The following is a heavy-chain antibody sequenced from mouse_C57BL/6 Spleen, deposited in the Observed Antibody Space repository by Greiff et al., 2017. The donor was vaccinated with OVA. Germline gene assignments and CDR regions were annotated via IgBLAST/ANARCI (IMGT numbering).Heavy chain of an antibody. CDR1: GYTFTSYW. V-gene: IGHV1-64*01. D-gene: IGHD2-10*02. Sequence: QVQLQQPGAELVKPGASVKLSCKASGYTFTSYWMHWVKQRPGQGLEWIGKINPNSGSTNYNEKFKSKATLTVDKSSSTAYLQLSSLTSEDSAVYYCARSGYGNWYFDVRGTGTTVTVSS. J-gene: IGHJ1*03. CDR3: ARSGYGNWYFDV. CDR2: INPNSGST.